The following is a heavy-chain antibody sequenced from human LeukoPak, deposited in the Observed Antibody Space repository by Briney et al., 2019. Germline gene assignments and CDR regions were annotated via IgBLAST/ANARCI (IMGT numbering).Heavy chain of an antibody. CDR2: IYPDGSDT. V-gene: IGHV5-51*01. J-gene: IGHJ4*02. D-gene: IGHD2-15*01. CDR1: GYSFTSYW. CDR3: ARTSVGYCSGGSCYTNFDY. Sequence: GASLQICSMASGYSFTSYWIGWVRQLPGGGVEWMGIIYPDGSDTRYSPSFQGQVTISDDKSISNDYLQWSSMKASDTAMYYCARTSVGYCSGGSCYTNFDYWGQGTLVTVSS.